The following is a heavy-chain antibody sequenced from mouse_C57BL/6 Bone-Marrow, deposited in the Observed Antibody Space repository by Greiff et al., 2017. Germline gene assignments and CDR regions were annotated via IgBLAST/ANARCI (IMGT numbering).Heavy chain of an antibody. CDR3: ARNTTVVGGDY. D-gene: IGHD1-1*01. V-gene: IGHV1-22*01. Sequence: VQLQQSGPELVKPGASVTMSCTASGFTFTDYNMHWVKQSHGKSLEWIGYINPNNGGTSYDQKFKGKATLTVNKSASTAYMELRSLTSENSAVYYCARNTTVVGGDYWGQGTSLTVSS. CDR2: INPNNGGT. CDR1: GFTFTDYN. J-gene: IGHJ4*01.